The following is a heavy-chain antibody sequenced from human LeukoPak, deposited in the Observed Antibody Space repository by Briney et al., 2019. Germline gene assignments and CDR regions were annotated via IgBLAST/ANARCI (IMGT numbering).Heavy chain of an antibody. CDR2: ISAYNGNT. Sequence: ASVKVSCKASGYTFASYGISWVRQAPGQGLEWMGWISAYNGNTNYAQKFQGRVTITADKSTSTAYMELSSLRSEDTAVYYCARGVVVVTAIPRGYFDLWGRGTLVTVSS. CDR1: GYTFASYG. D-gene: IGHD2-21*02. CDR3: ARGVVVVTAIPRGYFDL. J-gene: IGHJ2*01. V-gene: IGHV1-18*01.